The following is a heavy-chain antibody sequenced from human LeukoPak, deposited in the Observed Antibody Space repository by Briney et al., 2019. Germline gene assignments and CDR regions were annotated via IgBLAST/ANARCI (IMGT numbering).Heavy chain of an antibody. CDR1: GYSISSGYY. D-gene: IGHD4-17*01. Sequence: SETLSLTCAVSGYSISSGYYWGWIRQPPGKGLEWIGSIYHSGSTYYNPSLKSRVTISVDTSKNQFSLKLSSVTAADTAVYYRARLTYGDYVWFDPWGQGTLVTVSS. CDR2: IYHSGST. V-gene: IGHV4-38-2*01. J-gene: IGHJ5*02. CDR3: ARLTYGDYVWFDP.